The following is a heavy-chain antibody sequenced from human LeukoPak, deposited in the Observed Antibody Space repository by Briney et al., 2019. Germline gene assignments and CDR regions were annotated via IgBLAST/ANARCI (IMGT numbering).Heavy chain of an antibody. J-gene: IGHJ4*02. D-gene: IGHD3-22*01. Sequence: PGTSLRLSCATSVFTYSHYGMHWVRPAPGKGLEGVALIWYDGSKKYYTDSVKGRFTIYRDDSQNTLFLQMNSLRAEDTAVYYCARYYYDSSGDYWGRGTRVTVST. V-gene: IGHV3-33*01. CDR3: ARYYYDSSGDY. CDR2: IWYDGSKK. CDR1: VFTYSHYG.